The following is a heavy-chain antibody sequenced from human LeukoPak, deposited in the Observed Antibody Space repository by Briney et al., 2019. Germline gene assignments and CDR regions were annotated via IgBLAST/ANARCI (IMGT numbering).Heavy chain of an antibody. CDR3: ARAISQRVELDY. J-gene: IGHJ4*02. Sequence: PSETLSLTCAVYGGSFSGYYWSWIRQPPGKGLEWIGEINHSGSTNYNPSLKSRVTISVDTSKNQFSLKLSSVTAADTAVYYCARAISQRVELDYWGQGTLVTVSS. D-gene: IGHD6-13*01. CDR2: INHSGST. V-gene: IGHV4-34*01. CDR1: GGSFSGYY.